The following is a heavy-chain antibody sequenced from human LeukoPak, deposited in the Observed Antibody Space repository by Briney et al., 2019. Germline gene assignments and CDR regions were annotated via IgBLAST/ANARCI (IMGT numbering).Heavy chain of an antibody. V-gene: IGHV3-30*02. D-gene: IGHD3-10*01. Sequence: GGSLRLSCAASGLSFNNYGMHWVRQAPGKGLEWVAFIRYDGSKKYYADSVKGRFTISRDNPKNTLFLQMNSLGAEDTAVYYCAKSGMIRGAMDVWGQGTTVTVSS. CDR3: AKSGMIRGAMDV. CDR2: IRYDGSKK. CDR1: GLSFNNYG. J-gene: IGHJ6*02.